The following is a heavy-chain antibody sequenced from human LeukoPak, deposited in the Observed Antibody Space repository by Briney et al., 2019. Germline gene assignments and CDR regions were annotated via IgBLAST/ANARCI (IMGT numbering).Heavy chain of an antibody. CDR3: ASGGSGGSPYDPTFDPGAVGYFDL. J-gene: IGHJ2*01. V-gene: IGHV1-69*05. CDR2: IIPIFGTA. Sequence: EASVKVSCKASGYTFTGYYMHWVRQAPGQGLEWMGRIIPIFGTANYAQKFQGRVTITTDESTSTAYMELSSLRSEDTAVYYCASGGSGGSPYDPTFDPGAVGYFDLWGRGTLVTVSS. CDR1: GYTFTGYY. D-gene: IGHD2-15*01.